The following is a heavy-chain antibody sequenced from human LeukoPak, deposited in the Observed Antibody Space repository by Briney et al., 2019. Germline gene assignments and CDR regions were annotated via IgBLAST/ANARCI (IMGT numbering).Heavy chain of an antibody. CDR3: STCGYARCGAFYM. J-gene: IGHJ4*02. V-gene: IGHV3-15*01. CDR2: IKSKTDGGTT. Sequence: SGGSLRLSCAASGFTFSNACMSWVRQAPGKGLEWVGCIKSKTDGGTTEYATPVKGRFTISRDDSKNTLFLQMDSLKTEHTAVYYCSTCGYARCGAFYMWGEGTLVTVSS. CDR1: GFTFSNAC. D-gene: IGHD5-18*01.